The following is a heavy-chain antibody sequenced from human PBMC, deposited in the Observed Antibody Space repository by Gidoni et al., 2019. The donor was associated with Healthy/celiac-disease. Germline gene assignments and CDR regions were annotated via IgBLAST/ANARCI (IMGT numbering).Heavy chain of an antibody. CDR1: GFTFIRYW. CDR2: RKEDGSEK. CDR3: ARVGPMVRGVIGTNFDY. D-gene: IGHD3-10*01. V-gene: IGHV3-7*01. J-gene: IGHJ4*02. Sequence: EVQLVESVGGLGQPGGSLSPSCAASGFTFIRYWMSWGRQAPGKGLEWVANRKEDGSEKEYVESVKGRVTICRDNARNSLYLQMNRLRAKETAVDYCARVGPMVRGVIGTNFDYWGQGTLVTVSS.